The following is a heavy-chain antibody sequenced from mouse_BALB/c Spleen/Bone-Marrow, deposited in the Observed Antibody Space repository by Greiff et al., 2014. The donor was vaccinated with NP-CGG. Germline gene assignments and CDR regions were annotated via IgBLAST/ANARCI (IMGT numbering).Heavy chain of an antibody. CDR3: AALYGIVFDY. J-gene: IGHJ2*01. CDR2: INPNNGGT. Sequence: EVQLQQSGPDLVKPGASVKISCKTSGYTFTEYTMHWVRQSHGKSLEWIGGINPNNGGTTYNQKFKGKATLTVDKPSSTAYMELRSLTSEVSAVYYCAALYGIVFDYWGQGTTLTVSS. D-gene: IGHD2-1*01. CDR1: GYTFTEYT. V-gene: IGHV1-18*01.